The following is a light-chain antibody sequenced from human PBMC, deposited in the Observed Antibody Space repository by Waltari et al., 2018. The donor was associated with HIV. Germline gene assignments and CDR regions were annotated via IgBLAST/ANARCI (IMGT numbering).Light chain of an antibody. Sequence: QSALTQPASVSGSPGQSITISCTGTSSDVGGYNYVSWYQQHPGKAPKLMIYEVNNRPSGVSNRFSGSQSGNTASRTISGLQAEDEADYYCSSYTSSSTLVFGGGTKLTVL. J-gene: IGLJ2*01. V-gene: IGLV2-14*01. CDR1: SSDVGGYNY. CDR2: EVN. CDR3: SSYTSSSTLV.